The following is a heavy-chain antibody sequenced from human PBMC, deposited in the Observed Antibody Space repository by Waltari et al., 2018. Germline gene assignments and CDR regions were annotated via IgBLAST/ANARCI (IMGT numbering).Heavy chain of an antibody. CDR1: GFTFSNHW. J-gene: IGHJ3*02. Sequence: EVQLVESGGDLVQPEESLRLSCAASGFTFSNHWMSWVRQAPGKGLEWVANIKQDGSEKYYVDSVKGRFTISRDNAKNSLYLQMNSLRAEDTAVYYCARSSASAFDIWGQGTMVTVSS. V-gene: IGHV3-7*01. D-gene: IGHD3-10*01. CDR2: IKQDGSEK. CDR3: ARSSASAFDI.